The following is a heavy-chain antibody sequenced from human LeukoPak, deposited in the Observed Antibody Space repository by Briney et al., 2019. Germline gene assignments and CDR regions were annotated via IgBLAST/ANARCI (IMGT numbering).Heavy chain of an antibody. Sequence: SETLSLTCTVSDGSISSYYWSWIRQPPGKGLEWIGYIYYTGSTDYNPSLKSRVTISIDTSKNQFSLKLSSVTAADTAVYYCARIAVAGTILDYWGQGTLVTVSS. CDR3: ARIAVAGTILDY. J-gene: IGHJ4*02. CDR2: IYYTGST. D-gene: IGHD6-19*01. CDR1: DGSISSYY. V-gene: IGHV4-59*12.